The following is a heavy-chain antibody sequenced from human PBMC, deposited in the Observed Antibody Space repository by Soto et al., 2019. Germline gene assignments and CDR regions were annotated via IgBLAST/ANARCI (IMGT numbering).Heavy chain of an antibody. D-gene: IGHD1-26*01. CDR1: GFSLSSNGVA. CDR3: AHSTSVPCCYYFDS. Sequence: SGPTLVNPTQTLTLTCTFSGFSLSSNGVAVGWIRQPPGKALEWLALLYYNDDRRYSPSLKTRLTITKDTSKNQVVLTMTNMDPADTATYYCAHSTSVPCCYYFDSWGQGALVTV. J-gene: IGHJ4*02. CDR2: LYYNDDR. V-gene: IGHV2-5*01.